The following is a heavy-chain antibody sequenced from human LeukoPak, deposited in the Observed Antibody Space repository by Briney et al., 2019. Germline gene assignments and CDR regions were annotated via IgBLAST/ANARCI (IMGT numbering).Heavy chain of an antibody. CDR3: ARPFGTSSGFDY. CDR2: LPYTGTS. V-gene: IGHV4-39*01. CDR1: GVSINTNNYY. Sequence: SETLSLTCTVSGVSINTNNYYWGWTRQPPGKGLEWIGGLPYTGTSYYNPSLKSPVTISGDTSKNQFSLKVRSVTAADTAVYYCARPFGTSSGFDYWGQGILVTVSS. J-gene: IGHJ4*02. D-gene: IGHD6-6*01.